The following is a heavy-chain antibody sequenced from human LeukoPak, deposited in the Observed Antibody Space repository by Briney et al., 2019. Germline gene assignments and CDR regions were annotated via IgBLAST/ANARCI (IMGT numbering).Heavy chain of an antibody. CDR2: IKEDGSEK. CDR3: VRSGGY. Sequence: GGSLRLSCAASGFTVSSNSMSWVRQAPGKGLEWVANIKEDGSEKYYVDSVKGRFTISRDNAKNSLCLQMNSLRAEDTAIYYCVRSGGYWGQGTLVTVSS. CDR1: GFTVSSNS. J-gene: IGHJ4*02. D-gene: IGHD1-26*01. V-gene: IGHV3-7*05.